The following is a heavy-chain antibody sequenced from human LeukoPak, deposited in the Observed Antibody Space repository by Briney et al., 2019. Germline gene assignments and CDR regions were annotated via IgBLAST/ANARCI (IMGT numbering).Heavy chain of an antibody. D-gene: IGHD3-3*01. J-gene: IGHJ6*02. CDR2: IYHSGST. Sequence: SETLSLTCAVSGGSISSSNWWSWVRQPPGKGLEWIGEIYHSGSTNYNPSLKSRVTISVDKSKNQFSLKLSSVTAADTAVYYCARAPFSYYYGMDVWGQGTTVTVSS. CDR3: ARAPFSYYYGMDV. V-gene: IGHV4-4*02. CDR1: GGSISSSNW.